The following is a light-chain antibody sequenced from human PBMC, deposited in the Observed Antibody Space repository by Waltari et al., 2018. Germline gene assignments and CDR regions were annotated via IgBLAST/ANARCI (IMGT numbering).Light chain of an antibody. CDR2: ATS. J-gene: IGKJ1*01. V-gene: IGKV1-12*01. CDR1: QNINRW. Sequence: DIQMTQSPSSVSASVGDRVTITCRASQNINRWLAWYQQKQGKAPKFLIFATSTLLGGVPARFSGSGSGTDFTLTISSLQPEDFATYYCQQTNTFPRTFGQGTKVEIK. CDR3: QQTNTFPRT.